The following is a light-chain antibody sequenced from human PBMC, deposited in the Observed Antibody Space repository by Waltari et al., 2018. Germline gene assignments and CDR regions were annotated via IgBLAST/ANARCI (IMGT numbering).Light chain of an antibody. CDR2: EVS. J-gene: IGLJ2*01. CDR3: SSSVGSNNLHVV. CDR1: SSDVGGYKY. Sequence: QSALTQPPSASGSPGQSVTISCTGTSSDVGGYKYVSWYRQHPGKAPTLMIYEVSKRPSGVPDRFSGSKSGNTASRTVSGLQAEDEADYYCSSSVGSNNLHVVFGGGTKLTVL. V-gene: IGLV2-8*01.